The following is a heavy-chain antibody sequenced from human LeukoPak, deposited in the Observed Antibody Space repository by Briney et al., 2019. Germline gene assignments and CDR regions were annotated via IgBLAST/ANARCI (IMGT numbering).Heavy chain of an antibody. Sequence: GASVKVSCKASGYTFTSYDISWVRQATGQGLEWMGWMNPNSGNTGYAQKFQGRVTMTRNTSISTAYMELSSLRSEDTAVYYCARGSDYGDYEDFDYWGQGTLVTVSS. CDR1: GYTFTSYD. D-gene: IGHD4-17*01. CDR2: MNPNSGNT. V-gene: IGHV1-8*01. CDR3: ARGSDYGDYEDFDY. J-gene: IGHJ4*02.